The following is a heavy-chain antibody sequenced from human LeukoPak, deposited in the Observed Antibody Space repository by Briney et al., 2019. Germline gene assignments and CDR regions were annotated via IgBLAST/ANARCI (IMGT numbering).Heavy chain of an antibody. CDR2: SRSKANSYTT. Sequence: GGSLRLSCAASGFTFGDRYMVWVRQAPGKGLEWVGRSRSKANSYTTEYAASVKGRFTVSRDDSNNSLYRQINSLKTEDTAVYYCASSPAGRYTFEYWGQGTLVTVSS. D-gene: IGHD1-26*01. CDR3: ASSPAGRYTFEY. V-gene: IGHV3-72*01. CDR1: GFTFGDRY. J-gene: IGHJ4*02.